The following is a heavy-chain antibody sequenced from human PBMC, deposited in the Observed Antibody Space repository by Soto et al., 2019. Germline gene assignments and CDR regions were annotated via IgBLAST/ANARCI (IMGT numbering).Heavy chain of an antibody. CDR1: GFSLSSHS. V-gene: IGHV3-21*01. J-gene: IGHJ4*02. CDR2: ISAFSNYI. D-gene: IGHD1-26*01. CDR3: ARMSGDSGTYQVDY. Sequence: EVQLVESGGGLVKPGGSLRLSCAASGFSLSSHSMNWVRQAPGKGLEWVSSISAFSNYIYYADPVKGRFSISRDNAKNSLYLQMNSLRADDTALYYCARMSGDSGTYQVDYWGQGPLVIVSS.